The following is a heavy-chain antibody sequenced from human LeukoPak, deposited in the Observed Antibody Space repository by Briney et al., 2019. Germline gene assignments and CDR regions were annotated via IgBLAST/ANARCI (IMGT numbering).Heavy chain of an antibody. CDR1: GFTFSSYG. V-gene: IGHV3-30*02. J-gene: IGHJ4*02. CDR2: IRYDGSNK. CDR3: ARNRYSSSCYYFDY. Sequence: GGSLRLSCAASGFTFSSYGMHWVRQAPGKGLEWVAFIRYDGSNKYYADSVKGRFTISRDNAKNSLYLQMNSLRAEDTAVYYCARNRYSSSCYYFDYWGQGTLVTVSS. D-gene: IGHD6-13*01.